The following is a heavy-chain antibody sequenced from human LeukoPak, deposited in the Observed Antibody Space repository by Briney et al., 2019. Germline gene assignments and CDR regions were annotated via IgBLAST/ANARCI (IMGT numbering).Heavy chain of an antibody. Sequence: LSLTCAVYGGSFSDYYMSWIRQAPGKGLEWVSYISSSGSTIYYADSVKGRFTISRDNAKNSLYLQMNCLRAEDTAVYYCARGPSSSWAKTFDYWGQGTLVTVSS. V-gene: IGHV3-11*01. D-gene: IGHD6-13*01. CDR3: ARGPSSSWAKTFDY. J-gene: IGHJ4*02. CDR1: GGSFSDYY. CDR2: ISSSGSTI.